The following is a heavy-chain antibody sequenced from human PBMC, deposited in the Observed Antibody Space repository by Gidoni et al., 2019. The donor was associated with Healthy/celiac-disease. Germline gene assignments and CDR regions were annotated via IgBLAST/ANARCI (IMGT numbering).Heavy chain of an antibody. J-gene: IGHJ6*02. D-gene: IGHD3-22*01. CDR1: GFPVSINY. CDR3: ARDMRSYYYDSSGGPFPWYYYGMDV. Sequence: EVQLVESGGGLIQPGGSLRLSCAASGFPVSINYMSWFLQAPGKGLVWVSVIYSGGSTYCADSVKGRFTISRDNSKNTLYLQMNSLRAEDTAVYYCARDMRSYYYDSSGGPFPWYYYGMDVWGQGTTVTVSS. CDR2: IYSGGST. V-gene: IGHV3-53*01.